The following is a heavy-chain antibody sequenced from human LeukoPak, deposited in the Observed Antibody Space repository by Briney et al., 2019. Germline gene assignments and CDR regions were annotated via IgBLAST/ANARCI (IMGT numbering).Heavy chain of an antibody. CDR3: ARDQDCSSTSCYPINWFDP. CDR1: GLTFRNYW. V-gene: IGHV3-7*01. Sequence: PGGSLRLSCAASGLTFRNYWMSWVRQAPGKGLEWVANIKQDGSDKFYVDSVNGRFTISRDNAKNTLYLQMNSLRAEDTAVYYCARDQDCSSTSCYPINWFDPWGQGTLVTVSS. J-gene: IGHJ5*02. D-gene: IGHD2-2*01. CDR2: IKQDGSDK.